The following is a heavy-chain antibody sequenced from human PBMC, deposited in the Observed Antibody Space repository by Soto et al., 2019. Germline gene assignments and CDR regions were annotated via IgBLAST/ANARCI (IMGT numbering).Heavy chain of an antibody. Sequence: QVQLVQSGAEVKKPGASVKVSCKASGYTFTSYYMHWVRQAPGQGLEWMGIINPSGGSTSYAQKFQGSVTMTRETSTSTVYMEQSSLRSEDAAVYYCGRGAPIWCGYLGGLGAFDHWGQGTLVTVSS. CDR2: INPSGGST. CDR3: GRGAPIWCGYLGGLGAFDH. J-gene: IGHJ4*02. D-gene: IGHD3-3*01. V-gene: IGHV1-46*01. CDR1: GYTFTSYY.